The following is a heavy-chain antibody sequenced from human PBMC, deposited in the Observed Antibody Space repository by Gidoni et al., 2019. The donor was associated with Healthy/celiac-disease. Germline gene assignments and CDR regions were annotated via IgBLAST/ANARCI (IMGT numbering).Heavy chain of an antibody. CDR3: AKDKVPAAY. Sequence: QVQLVESGGGVVQPGRSLRLSCAASGFTFSSYGMHWVRQAPGKGLEWVAVISYDGSNKYYADSVKGRFTISRDNSKNTLYLQMNSLRAEDTAVYYCAKDKVPAAYWGQGTLVTVSS. J-gene: IGHJ4*02. CDR2: ISYDGSNK. V-gene: IGHV3-30*18. CDR1: GFTFSSYG. D-gene: IGHD2-2*01.